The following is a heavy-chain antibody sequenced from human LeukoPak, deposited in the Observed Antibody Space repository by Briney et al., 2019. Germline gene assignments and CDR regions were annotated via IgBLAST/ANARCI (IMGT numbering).Heavy chain of an antibody. CDR2: IRYDGSNK. CDR1: GFTFSSYV. CDR3: ARDSLTMIVGRQKRGLDY. J-gene: IGHJ4*02. V-gene: IGHV3-30*02. D-gene: IGHD3-22*01. Sequence: GGSLRLSCAASGFTFSSYVMHWVRQAPGKGLEWVAFIRYDGSNKYYADSVKGRFTISRDNSKNTLYLQMNSLRAEDTAVYYCARDSLTMIVGRQKRGLDYWGQGTLVTVSS.